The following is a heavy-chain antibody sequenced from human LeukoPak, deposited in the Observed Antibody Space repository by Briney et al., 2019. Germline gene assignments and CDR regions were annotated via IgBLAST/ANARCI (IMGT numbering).Heavy chain of an antibody. Sequence: MTSETLSLTCTVSGDSIGSGTSYWGWIRQPPGKGLEWIATTYYSGITNYNPSLESRATILVDTHNNQFSLILSSVTAADSAVYYCAKRAKHPSRDNRNTWDWFDPWGQGKPVTVSS. D-gene: IGHD1-14*01. CDR1: GDSIGSGTSY. CDR3: AKRAKHPSRDNRNTWDWFDP. V-gene: IGHV4-39*01. J-gene: IGHJ5*02. CDR2: TYYSGIT.